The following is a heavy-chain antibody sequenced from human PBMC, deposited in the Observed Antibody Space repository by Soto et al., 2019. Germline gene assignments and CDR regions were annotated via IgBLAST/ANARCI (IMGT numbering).Heavy chain of an antibody. CDR2: IYYSGST. D-gene: IGHD6-6*01. J-gene: IGHJ5*02. CDR3: ARGERQLVLTNWFDP. Sequence: SETLSLTCTVSGGSVSSGSYYWSWIRQPPGKGLEWIGYIYYSGSTNYNPSLKSRVTISVDTSKNQFSLKLSSVTAADTAVYYCARGERQLVLTNWFDPWAREPWSPSPQ. V-gene: IGHV4-61*01. CDR1: GGSVSSGSYY.